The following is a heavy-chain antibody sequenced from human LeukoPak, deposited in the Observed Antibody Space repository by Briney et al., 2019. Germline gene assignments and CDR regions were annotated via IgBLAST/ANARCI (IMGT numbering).Heavy chain of an antibody. V-gene: IGHV1-46*01. CDR2: INPSSGST. J-gene: IGHJ4*02. CDR3: ARTYSSSWSYCDS. Sequence: ASVKVSCKASGSTFTRYYIHWVRQAPGQGLDWMGMINPSSGSTRFAQMFQDRVTMTRDTSTSAVYMELSSLTSEDTATYYCARTYSSSWSYCDSWGQGTLVTVSS. D-gene: IGHD6-13*01. CDR1: GSTFTRYY.